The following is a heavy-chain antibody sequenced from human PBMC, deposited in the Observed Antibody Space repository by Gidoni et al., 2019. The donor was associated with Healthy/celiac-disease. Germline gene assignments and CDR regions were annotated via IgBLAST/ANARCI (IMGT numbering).Heavy chain of an antibody. Sequence: QVQLVQSGAEVKKPGASVTVSCKASGYTFTSYDINWVRQATGQGLEWMGWMNPNSGNTGYAQKFQGRVTMTRNTSISTAYMELSSLRSEDTAVYYCARMYSSSWYEEGGVNYYFDYWGQGTLVTVSS. V-gene: IGHV1-8*01. CDR3: ARMYSSSWYEEGGVNYYFDY. J-gene: IGHJ4*02. D-gene: IGHD6-13*01. CDR1: GYTFTSYD. CDR2: MNPNSGNT.